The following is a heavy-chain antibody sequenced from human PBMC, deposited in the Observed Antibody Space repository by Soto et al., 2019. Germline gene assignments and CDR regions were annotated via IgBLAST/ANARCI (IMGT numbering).Heavy chain of an antibody. D-gene: IGHD4-17*01. CDR3: AKGPTVKDAFDI. CDR2: ISWNSGSI. V-gene: IGHV3-9*01. J-gene: IGHJ3*02. CDR1: GFTFGTYT. Sequence: GGSLRLSCAASGFTFGTYTMHWVRQAPGRGLEWVSCISWNSGSIGYADSVKGRFTISRDNAKNSLYLQMNSLRAEDTALYYCAKGPTVKDAFDIWGQGTMVTVSS.